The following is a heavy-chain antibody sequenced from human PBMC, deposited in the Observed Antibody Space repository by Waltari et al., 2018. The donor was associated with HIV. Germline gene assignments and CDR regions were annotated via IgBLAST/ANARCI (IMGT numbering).Heavy chain of an antibody. J-gene: IGHJ3*02. CDR1: GFTFSLYW. Sequence: EVQLVESGGGLVQPGGSLRLSCAASGFTFSLYWMSWVRQAPGKGLEWVAKIKQDGMEKHYVDSVKGRFTISRDNAKKSLYLQMNSLRAEDTAVYYCARMGLMMYAIGAFDIWGQGTMVTVSS. V-gene: IGHV3-7*01. CDR3: ARMGLMMYAIGAFDI. CDR2: IKQDGMEK. D-gene: IGHD2-8*01.